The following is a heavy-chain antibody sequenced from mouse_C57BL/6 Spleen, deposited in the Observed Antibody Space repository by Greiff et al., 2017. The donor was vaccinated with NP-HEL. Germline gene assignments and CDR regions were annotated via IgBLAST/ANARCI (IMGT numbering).Heavy chain of an antibody. D-gene: IGHD1-1*01. Sequence: VHVKQSGPELVKPGASVKIPCKASGYTFTDYNMDWVKQSHGKSLEWIGDINPNNGGTIYNQKFKGKATLTVDKSSSTAYMELRSLTSEDTAVYYCARCGSSYAWFAYWGQGTLVTVSA. CDR1: GYTFTDYN. V-gene: IGHV1-18*01. J-gene: IGHJ3*01. CDR2: INPNNGGT. CDR3: ARCGSSYAWFAY.